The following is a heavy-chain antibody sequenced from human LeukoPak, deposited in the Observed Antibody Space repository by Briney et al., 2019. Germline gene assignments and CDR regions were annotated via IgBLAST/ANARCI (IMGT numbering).Heavy chain of an antibody. Sequence: GGSLRLSCAASGFTFSSYAMSWVRQAPGKGLEWVSAISGSGGSAYYADSVKGRFTISRDNSKNTLYLQMNSLRAEDTAVYYCAYGSASYYNVGYFDYWGQGTLVTVSS. CDR3: AYGSASYYNVGYFDY. J-gene: IGHJ4*02. V-gene: IGHV3-23*01. D-gene: IGHD3-10*01. CDR2: ISGSGGSA. CDR1: GFTFSSYA.